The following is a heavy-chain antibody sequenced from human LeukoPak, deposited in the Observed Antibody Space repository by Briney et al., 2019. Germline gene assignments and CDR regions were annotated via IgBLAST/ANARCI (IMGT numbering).Heavy chain of an antibody. CDR1: VFTFTSYN. J-gene: IGHJ6*03. CDR3: AQGGSESYYYYMDV. V-gene: IGHV3-21*04. CDR2: ISTNSSYI. Sequence: KAGGSLRLSCAAPVFTFTSYNRNWVRQAPGKGLERVSPISTNSSYISDADSLNGRFTISRDNSKNTLYLQMNSLRAEDTAVYYCAQGGSESYYYYMDVWGKGTTVTVSS. D-gene: IGHD3-10*01.